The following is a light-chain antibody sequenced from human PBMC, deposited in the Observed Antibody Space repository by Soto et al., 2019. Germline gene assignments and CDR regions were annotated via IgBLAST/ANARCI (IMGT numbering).Light chain of an antibody. CDR1: SSDVGGYDY. J-gene: IGLJ2*01. CDR3: SSYTTTSTQV. Sequence: QSALTQPASVSGSPGQSITLSCTGTSSDVGGYDYVSWYQHHPGKAPKLMIYEVSNRPSGISNRFSGSKSGNTAFLTISGLQAEDEADYYCSSYTTTSTQVFGGGTKLTVL. CDR2: EVS. V-gene: IGLV2-14*01.